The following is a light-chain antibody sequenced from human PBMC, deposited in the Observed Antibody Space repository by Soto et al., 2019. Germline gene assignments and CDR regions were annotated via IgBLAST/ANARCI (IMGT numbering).Light chain of an antibody. J-gene: IGKJ2*01. V-gene: IGKV1-39*01. CDR1: QSISSY. CDR2: AAS. CDR3: QRSYSTPYT. Sequence: DIQMTQSPSSLSASVGDRVTITCRTSQSISSYLNWYQQKPGKAPKLLIYAASSLQSGVPSRFSGSGSGTDVTLTISSLQPEDFATYYCQRSYSTPYTFGQGTKLEIK.